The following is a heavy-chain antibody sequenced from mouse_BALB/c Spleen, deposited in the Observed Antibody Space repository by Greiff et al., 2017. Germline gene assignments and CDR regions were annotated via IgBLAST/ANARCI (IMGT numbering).Heavy chain of an antibody. J-gene: IGHJ3*01. CDR2: ISDGGSYT. V-gene: IGHV5-4*02. D-gene: IGHD2-4*01. Sequence: EVQVVESGGGLVKPGGSLKLSCAASGFTFSDYYMYWVRQTPEKRLEWVATISDGGSYTYYPDSVKGRFTISSDNAKNNLYLQMSSLKSEDTAMYSGARGEGTDDYDVAYWGQGTLVTVSA. CDR1: GFTFSDYY. CDR3: ARGEGTDDYDVAY.